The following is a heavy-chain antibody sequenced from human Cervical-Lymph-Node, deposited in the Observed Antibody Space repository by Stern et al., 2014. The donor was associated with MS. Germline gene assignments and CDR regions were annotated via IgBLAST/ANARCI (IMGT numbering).Heavy chain of an antibody. J-gene: IGHJ4*02. CDR2: IFPGGSDL. CDR1: GYTFTSYW. V-gene: IGHV5-51*01. CDR3: ARQRYFDY. Sequence: EVQLVESGPEVKRPGESLKISCPASGYTFTSYWIGWVRQMPGKGLEWIAIIFPGGSDLKYSPSFQGQATISAEKSSSTAYLQWNNLKASDTAIYYCARQRYFDYWGQGTLVTVSS.